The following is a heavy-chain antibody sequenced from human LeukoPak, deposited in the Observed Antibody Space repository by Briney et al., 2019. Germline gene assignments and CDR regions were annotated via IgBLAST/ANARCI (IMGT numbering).Heavy chain of an antibody. J-gene: IGHJ4*02. CDR1: GFTFSSYG. V-gene: IGHV3-48*01. CDR2: VSPSSTTI. Sequence: GRSLRLSCAASGFTFSSYGLNWVRLAPGEGLEWVSYVSPSSTTIYYADSVKGRFTISRDNAKNSLYLQMNSLRAEDTAVYYCAREHTPYGSGCTAAYWGQGTLVTVSS. CDR3: AREHTPYGSGCTAAY. D-gene: IGHD6-19*01.